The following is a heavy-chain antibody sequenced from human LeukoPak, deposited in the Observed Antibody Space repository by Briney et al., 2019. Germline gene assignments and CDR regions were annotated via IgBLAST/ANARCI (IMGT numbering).Heavy chain of an antibody. J-gene: IGHJ4*02. CDR1: GYTFTNYY. V-gene: IGHV1-46*01. D-gene: IGHD3-22*01. CDR3: ARVTPGGYYYDSSGFGPFDY. CDR2: INPSGGST. Sequence: ASVKVSCKASGYTFTNYYIHWVRQAPGQGLEWMGIINPSGGSTSYAQKLQGRVTMTTDTSTSTAYMELRSLRSDDTAVYYCARVTPGGYYYDSSGFGPFDYWGQGTLVTVSS.